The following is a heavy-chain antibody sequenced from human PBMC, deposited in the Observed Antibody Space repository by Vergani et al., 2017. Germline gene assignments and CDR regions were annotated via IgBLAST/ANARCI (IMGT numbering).Heavy chain of an antibody. CDR2: IYTSGST. Sequence: QVQLQESGPGLVKPSQTLSLTCTVPGGSISSGSYYWSWIRQPAGKGLEWIGRIYTSGSTNYNPSLKSRVTISVDTSKNQLSLKLSSVTAADTAVYYCARRERGMVYARPGYFQHWGQGTLVTVSS. CDR3: ARRERGMVYARPGYFQH. CDR1: GGSISSGSYY. D-gene: IGHD2-8*01. J-gene: IGHJ1*01. V-gene: IGHV4-61*02.